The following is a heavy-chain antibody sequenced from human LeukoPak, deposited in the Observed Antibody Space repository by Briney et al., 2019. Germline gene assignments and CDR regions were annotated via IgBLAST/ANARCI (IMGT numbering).Heavy chain of an antibody. Sequence: ASVTVSCTASGGTFSSYAISWVRQAPGHGLEWMGGIIPIFGTANYAQKFQGRVTITADESTSTAYMELSSLRSEDTAVYYCARESVDFWSGYRLYYFDYWGQGTLVTVSS. J-gene: IGHJ4*02. V-gene: IGHV1-69*13. CDR2: IIPIFGTA. CDR1: GGTFSSYA. D-gene: IGHD3-3*01. CDR3: ARESVDFWSGYRLYYFDY.